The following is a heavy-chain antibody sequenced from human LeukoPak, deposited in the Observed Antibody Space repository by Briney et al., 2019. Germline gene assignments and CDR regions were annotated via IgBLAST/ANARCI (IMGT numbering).Heavy chain of an antibody. Sequence: GGSLRLPCAASGFTSDDYAMHWVRQAPGKGLEWVSPISGDGGSTYYADSVKGRFTISRDNSKNSLYLQMNSLRTEDTALYYCAKDAIQLWLREYYFDYWGQGTLVTVSS. V-gene: IGHV3-43*02. CDR2: ISGDGGST. D-gene: IGHD5-18*01. J-gene: IGHJ4*02. CDR3: AKDAIQLWLREYYFDY. CDR1: GFTSDDYA.